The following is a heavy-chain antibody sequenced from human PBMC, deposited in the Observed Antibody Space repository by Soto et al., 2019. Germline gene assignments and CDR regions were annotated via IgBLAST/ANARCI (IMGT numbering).Heavy chain of an antibody. D-gene: IGHD3-10*01. CDR1: GFTLNDFG. J-gene: IGHJ4*02. CDR2: ISGYDGNT. CDR3: AREKWFGQTPFDS. Sequence: ASVKVSCKASGFTLNDFGVSWVRQAPGQGLEWMGWISGYDGNTNFAQKYEGRVTMAIDSSTSTAYMELRNLRSDDTAMYYCAREKWFGQTPFDSWGQGTLVTVSS. V-gene: IGHV1-18*01.